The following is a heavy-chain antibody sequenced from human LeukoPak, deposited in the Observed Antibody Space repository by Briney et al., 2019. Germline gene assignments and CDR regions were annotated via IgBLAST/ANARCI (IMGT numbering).Heavy chain of an antibody. D-gene: IGHD3-3*01. V-gene: IGHV1-2*02. CDR2: INPNSGGT. Sequence: ASVKVSCKASGNTFTRYYMNWVRQAPGQGLEWMGWINPNSGGTNYAQKFQGRVTMTRDTSISTAYMELSRLRSDDTAVYYCASYAITIFGVVINAGDYYYGMDVWGQGTTVTVSS. CDR1: GNTFTRYY. J-gene: IGHJ6*02. CDR3: ASYAITIFGVVINAGDYYYGMDV.